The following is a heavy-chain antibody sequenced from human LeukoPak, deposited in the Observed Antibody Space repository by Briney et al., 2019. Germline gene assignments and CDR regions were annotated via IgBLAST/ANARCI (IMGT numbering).Heavy chain of an antibody. CDR1: GGSFSGYY. V-gene: IGHV4-34*01. Sequence: SETLSLTCAVYGGSFSGYYWSWIRQPPGKGLEWIGEINHSGSTNYNPSLKSRVTISVDTSKNQFSLKLSSVTAADTAVYYCARGHTDSSSFYYFDYWGQGTLVTVSS. CDR2: INHSGST. D-gene: IGHD6-6*01. CDR3: ARGHTDSSSFYYFDY. J-gene: IGHJ4*02.